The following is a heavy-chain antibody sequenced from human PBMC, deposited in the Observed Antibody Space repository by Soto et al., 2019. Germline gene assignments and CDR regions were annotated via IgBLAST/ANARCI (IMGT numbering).Heavy chain of an antibody. CDR2: IFYSGSTTY. J-gene: IGHJ4*02. Sequence: SETLSLTCTVSGGSISGHYWIWIRQPPGEGMEWIGYIFYSGSTTYNNNPSLKSRVSISVDTSKNQFYLRLSSVTAADTAVYYCARVGSSGWSPDYWGQGPLATVSS. CDR1: GGSISGHY. CDR3: ARVGSSGWSPDY. V-gene: IGHV4-59*11. D-gene: IGHD6-19*01.